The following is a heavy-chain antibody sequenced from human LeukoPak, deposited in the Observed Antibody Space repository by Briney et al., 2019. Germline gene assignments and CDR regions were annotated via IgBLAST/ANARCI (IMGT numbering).Heavy chain of an antibody. Sequence: GASVKVSCKTSGYNFNRHTITWVRQAPGQGLEWMGWVSTSNGDTNYADKFQGRVTMTTETVTRTAYMELRRLRSGDTAMYFCARVSDTSMVTPGFDSWGQGTLVTVSS. D-gene: IGHD5-18*01. CDR2: VSTSNGDT. CDR1: GYNFNRHT. CDR3: ARVSDTSMVTPGFDS. J-gene: IGHJ4*02. V-gene: IGHV1-18*01.